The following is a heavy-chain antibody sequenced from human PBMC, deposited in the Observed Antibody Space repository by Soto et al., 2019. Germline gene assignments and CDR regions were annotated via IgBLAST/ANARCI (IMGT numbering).Heavy chain of an antibody. CDR3: ARDRNSSSSRWFDP. CDR1: GFTFSSYA. D-gene: IGHD6-6*01. V-gene: IGHV3-30-3*01. CDR2: ISYDGSNK. J-gene: IGHJ5*02. Sequence: QVQLVESGGGVVQPGRSLRLSCAASGFTFSSYAMHWVRQAPGKGLEWVAVISYDGSNKYYADSVKGRFTISRDNSKNTLYLQMNSLRAEDTAVYYCARDRNSSSSRWFDPWGQGTLLTVSS.